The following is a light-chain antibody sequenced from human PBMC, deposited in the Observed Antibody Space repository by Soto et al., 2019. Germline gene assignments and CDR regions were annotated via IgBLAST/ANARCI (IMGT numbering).Light chain of an antibody. CDR3: QQLKSYPLS. CDR2: AAS. CDR1: QDISSY. Sequence: DLQLTQSPSFLSASVGDRVTITCRTSQDISSYLAWYQQKPGKAPQLLISAASTLQSGVPSRFSGSGSGTEFTLTLSSLQPEDCATYYCQQLKSYPLSFGGGTKVEI. J-gene: IGKJ4*01. V-gene: IGKV1-9*01.